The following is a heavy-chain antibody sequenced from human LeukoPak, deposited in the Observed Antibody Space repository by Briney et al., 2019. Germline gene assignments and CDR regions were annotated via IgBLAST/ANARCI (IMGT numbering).Heavy chain of an antibody. CDR2: FYASGGT. Sequence: SGGPLRLSCEASGFSVRSNYMSWVRQAPGKGVEGVSVFYASGGTFYTDSVKGRFTISRDTSTNSLYLQMSSLRTEDTAVYFCAAKGNGYTGIYVFAHWGKGTLVTVSS. V-gene: IGHV3-66*01. D-gene: IGHD5-12*01. CDR3: AAKGNGYTGIYVFAH. J-gene: IGHJ4*02. CDR1: GFSVRSNY.